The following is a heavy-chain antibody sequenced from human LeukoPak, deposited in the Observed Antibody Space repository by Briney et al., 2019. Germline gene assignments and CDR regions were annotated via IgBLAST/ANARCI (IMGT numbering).Heavy chain of an antibody. D-gene: IGHD2-8*01. CDR3: AKDAGRLTFDS. V-gene: IGHV3-30*02. Sequence: GGSLRLSCAASGFTFSNYGMHWVRQAPGKGLEWVAFIRYDGSRIHYEDSVKGRFTISRDSSENTLYLQMNSLRAEDTAVYYCAKDAGRLTFDSWGQGTLVTVSS. CDR1: GFTFSNYG. CDR2: IRYDGSRI. J-gene: IGHJ4*02.